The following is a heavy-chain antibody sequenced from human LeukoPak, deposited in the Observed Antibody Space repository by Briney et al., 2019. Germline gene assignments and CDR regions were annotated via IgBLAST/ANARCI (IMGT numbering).Heavy chain of an antibody. V-gene: IGHV3-30*02. D-gene: IGHD2-2*01. J-gene: IGHJ4*02. CDR2: IRYDGSNK. CDR3: VKDLVLGVGPATILHY. CDR1: GFTFSRYG. Sequence: GGSLSLSCAASGFTFSRYGMHWVRQAPGKGLGWVAFIRYDGSNKYIADSVRGLFTTSTDNSKTTLYLQMSSLRAEDTAVYYCVKDLVLGVGPATILHYWGQGTLVTVSS.